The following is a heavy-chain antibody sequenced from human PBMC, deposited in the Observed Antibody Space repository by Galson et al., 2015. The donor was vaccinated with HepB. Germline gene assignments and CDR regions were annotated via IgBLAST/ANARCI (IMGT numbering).Heavy chain of an antibody. CDR1: GFTFSSYA. CDR2: ISSSGGNT. Sequence: SLRLSCAASGFTFSSYAMSWVRQAPGKGLEWVSSISSSGGNTYYADSVKGRFTISRDNSKNTLYLRMNSLRAGDTAVYYCAKGGTYFHYWGQGTLVTVSS. J-gene: IGHJ4*02. V-gene: IGHV3-23*01. CDR3: AKGGTYFHY.